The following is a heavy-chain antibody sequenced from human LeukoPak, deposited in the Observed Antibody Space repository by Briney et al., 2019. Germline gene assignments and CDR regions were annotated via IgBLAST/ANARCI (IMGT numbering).Heavy chain of an antibody. CDR2: ISGSGGST. CDR1: GFTFSSYG. J-gene: IGHJ4*02. CDR3: GRAGPYYFDY. V-gene: IGHV3-23*01. D-gene: IGHD5-24*01. Sequence: PGGSLRLSCAASGFTFSSYGMSWVRQAPGKGLEWVSAISGSGGSTYYADSVKGRFSISRDNSKSTLYLQMNSLRVEDTAVYYCGRAGPYYFDYWGQGTLVTVSS.